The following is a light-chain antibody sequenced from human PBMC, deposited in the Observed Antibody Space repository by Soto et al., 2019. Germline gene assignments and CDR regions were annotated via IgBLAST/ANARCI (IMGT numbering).Light chain of an antibody. CDR3: MQGVHWPPYT. Sequence: DVVLTQSPLSLPVTLGQPASISCRSSQSLLYSDGNTYLHWFQQRPGQSPRRLIYMVSNRDSGVPDRFSGSRSGTDFTLKISRVEAEDVGVYYCMQGVHWPPYTFGQGTKLEIK. J-gene: IGKJ2*01. CDR2: MVS. CDR1: QSLLYSDGNTY. V-gene: IGKV2-30*01.